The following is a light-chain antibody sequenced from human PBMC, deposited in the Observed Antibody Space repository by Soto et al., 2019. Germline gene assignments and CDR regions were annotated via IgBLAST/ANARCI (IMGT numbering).Light chain of an antibody. Sequence: EIVLTQSPGTLSLSPGERATLSCRASQSVRSNYLAWYQQKPGQAPRLLIYGASSMATGIPDRFSGTGSGTDFTLTISRLEPEDIAVYYCQQYGGSPYTFGQGTKLEIK. CDR3: QQYGGSPYT. CDR2: GAS. CDR1: QSVRSNY. J-gene: IGKJ2*01. V-gene: IGKV3-20*01.